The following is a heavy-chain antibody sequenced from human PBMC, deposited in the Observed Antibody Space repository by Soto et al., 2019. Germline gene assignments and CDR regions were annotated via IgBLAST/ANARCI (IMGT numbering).Heavy chain of an antibody. Sequence: GASVKVSCKASGYTFTTYAMHWVRQAPGQRLEWMGWINAGNGNTKYSQKFQGRVTMTRDTSTSTVYMELSSLRSEDTAVYYCASQMLGTDYYDSSGNDAFDSWGQGTMVTVSS. CDR3: ASQMLGTDYYDSSGNDAFDS. CDR2: INAGNGNT. V-gene: IGHV1-3*01. D-gene: IGHD3-22*01. CDR1: GYTFTTYA. J-gene: IGHJ3*02.